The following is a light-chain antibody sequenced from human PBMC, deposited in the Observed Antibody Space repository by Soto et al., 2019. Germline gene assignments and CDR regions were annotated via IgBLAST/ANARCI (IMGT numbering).Light chain of an antibody. CDR3: QQRSNWPPFS. Sequence: IGMTQSLATLSVSAGDRATLSCRSSQSVSDNLAWYQQKPGQAPRLLIYGASNRATGIPARFSGSGSGTDFTLTISSLEPEDFAVYYCQQRSNWPPFSFGGGTKVDIK. CDR1: QSVSDN. J-gene: IGKJ4*01. V-gene: IGKV3-11*01. CDR2: GAS.